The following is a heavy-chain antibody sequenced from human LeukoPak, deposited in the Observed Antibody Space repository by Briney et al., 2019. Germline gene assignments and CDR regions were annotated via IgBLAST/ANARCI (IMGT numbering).Heavy chain of an antibody. CDR1: GGSISSSSHS. V-gene: IGHV4-39*01. D-gene: IGHD3-16*01. CDR2: IYYTGRT. J-gene: IGHJ3*02. Sequence: PSETLSLTCTVSGGSISSSSHSWGWIRQPPGKGLEWTGSIYYTGRTYYNPSLKSRVTISVDTSKNQFSLKLSSVTAADTAVYYCARNDGDIWGQGTMVTVSS. CDR3: ARNDGDI.